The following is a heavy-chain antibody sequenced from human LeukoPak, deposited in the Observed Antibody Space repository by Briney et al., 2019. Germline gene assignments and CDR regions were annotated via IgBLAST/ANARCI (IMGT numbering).Heavy chain of an antibody. CDR3: ASTYSSSWYVVY. V-gene: IGHV3-30*03. CDR1: GFTFSSYG. Sequence: GGSLRLSCAASGFTFSSYGMHWVRQAPGKGLEWVAVISYDGSNKYYADSVKGRFTISRDNAKNSLYLQMNSLRAEDTAVYYCASTYSSSWYVVYWGQGTLVTVSS. CDR2: ISYDGSNK. J-gene: IGHJ4*02. D-gene: IGHD6-13*01.